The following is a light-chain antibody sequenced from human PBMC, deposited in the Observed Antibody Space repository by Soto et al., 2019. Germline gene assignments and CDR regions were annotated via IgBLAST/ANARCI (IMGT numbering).Light chain of an antibody. Sequence: DIQMTQTTSSVSASVGDRVTITCRATQGINSWLAWYQQKPGKAPNLLIYAASSLQSGVPSRFSGSGSGTDFTLTISSLQPEDFATYYCQQANTFPRTFGQGTKVEIK. CDR2: AAS. V-gene: IGKV1-12*01. J-gene: IGKJ1*01. CDR3: QQANTFPRT. CDR1: QGINSW.